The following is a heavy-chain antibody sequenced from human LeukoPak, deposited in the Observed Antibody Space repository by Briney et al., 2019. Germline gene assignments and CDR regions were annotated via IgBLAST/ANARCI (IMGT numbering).Heavy chain of an antibody. J-gene: IGHJ4*02. V-gene: IGHV3-11*04. CDR1: GFTFSDYY. CDR3: ARDSIAAAGTGFDY. CDR2: ISSSGNTI. Sequence: PGGSLRLSCAASGFTFSDYYMSWIRQAPGKGLEWVSYISSSGNTIYYADSVKGRFTISRDNAKNSLFLQMNSLRAEDTAMYYCARDSIAAAGTGFDYWGQGTLVTVSS. D-gene: IGHD6-13*01.